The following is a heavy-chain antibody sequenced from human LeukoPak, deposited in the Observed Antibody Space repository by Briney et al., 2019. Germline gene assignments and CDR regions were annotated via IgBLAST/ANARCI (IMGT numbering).Heavy chain of an antibody. J-gene: IGHJ4*02. D-gene: IGHD5-12*01. CDR1: GYSFTNYW. CDR2: IYPGDSDT. Sequence: GESLKISCKGSGYSFTNYWIGWVRQMPGKGLEWMGIIYPGDSDTTYSPSFQGQVTISADKSISTAYLQWNSLKASDTAMYYCARVSTPSAYDPFDFWGQGTLVTVSS. V-gene: IGHV5-51*01. CDR3: ARVSTPSAYDPFDF.